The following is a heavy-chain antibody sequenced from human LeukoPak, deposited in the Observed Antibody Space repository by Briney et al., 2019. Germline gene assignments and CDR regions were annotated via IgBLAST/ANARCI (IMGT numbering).Heavy chain of an antibody. CDR1: GFTFGDCA. J-gene: IGHJ4*02. V-gene: IGHV3-49*04. D-gene: IGHD3-10*01. Sequence: GGSLRLSCTASGFTFGDCAISWVRQAPGKGLEWVGFIRSKVYGGTTDYAASVKDRFTISRDDSKGIAYLQMTSLKTEDTAVYYCTRDMVRGVKTFDYWGQGTLVTVSS. CDR3: TRDMVRGVKTFDY. CDR2: IRSKVYGGTT.